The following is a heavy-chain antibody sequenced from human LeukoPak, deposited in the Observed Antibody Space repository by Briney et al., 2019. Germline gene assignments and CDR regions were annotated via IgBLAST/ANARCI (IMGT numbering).Heavy chain of an antibody. CDR2: INHSGST. D-gene: IGHD2-2*01. CDR1: GGSFSGYY. V-gene: IGHV4-34*01. Sequence: SETLSLTCAVYGGSFSGYYWSWIRQPPGKGLEWIGEINHSGSTNYNPSLKSRVTISVDTSKNQFSLKLSSVTAADTAVYYCARGLRGGYCSSTSCWNNWFDPWGQGTLVTVSS. CDR3: ARGLRGGYCSSTSCWNNWFDP. J-gene: IGHJ5*02.